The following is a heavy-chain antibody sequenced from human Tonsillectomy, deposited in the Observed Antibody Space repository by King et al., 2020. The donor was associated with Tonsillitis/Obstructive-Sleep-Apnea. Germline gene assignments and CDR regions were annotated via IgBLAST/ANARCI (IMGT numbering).Heavy chain of an antibody. CDR2: ISYDGSNK. J-gene: IGHJ5*02. Sequence: VQLVESGGGVVQPGRSLRLSCAASGFTFISYAMHWVRQAPGKGREWGAVISYDGSNKYYADSVKGRFTISRDNSKNTLYLQMNSLRAEDTAVYYCERGKVRTIFGVVIAWFDPWGQGTLVTVSS. CDR1: GFTFISYA. D-gene: IGHD3-3*01. V-gene: IGHV3-30*01. CDR3: ERGKVRTIFGVVIAWFDP.